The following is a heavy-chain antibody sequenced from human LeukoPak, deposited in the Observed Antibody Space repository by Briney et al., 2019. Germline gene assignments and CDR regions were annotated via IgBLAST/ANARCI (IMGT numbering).Heavy chain of an antibody. V-gene: IGHV3-7*01. CDR1: GFTFSSYC. CDR3: ARDRVQLWFTFGY. D-gene: IGHD5-18*01. CDR2: IKQDGSEK. J-gene: IGHJ4*02. Sequence: PGGSLRLSCAASGFTFSSYCMSWVRQAPGKGLEWVANIKQDGSEKYYVDSVKGRFTISRDNAKNSLYLQMNSLRAEDTAVYYCARDRVQLWFTFGYWGQGTLVTVSS.